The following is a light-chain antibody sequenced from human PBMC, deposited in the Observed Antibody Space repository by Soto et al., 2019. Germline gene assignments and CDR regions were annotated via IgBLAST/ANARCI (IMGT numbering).Light chain of an antibody. CDR3: QSFDSSLSVWL. CDR1: SSNIGAGYD. CDR2: GDT. J-gene: IGLJ3*02. Sequence: QSVLTQPPSVSGAPGQRVTISCTGSSSNIGAGYDVHWYQQLPGTAPKLLISGDTNRPSGVPDRFSGSKSGTSASLAITGLRAGDEADYYCQSFDSSLSVWLFGGGTKLTVL. V-gene: IGLV1-40*01.